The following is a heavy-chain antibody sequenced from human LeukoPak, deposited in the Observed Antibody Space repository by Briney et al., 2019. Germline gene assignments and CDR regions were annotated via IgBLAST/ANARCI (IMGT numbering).Heavy chain of an antibody. Sequence: GSLRLSCVASEFTFSSYSMTWVRQSPEKGLEWIGEINHSGYTNNNPSLKSRVTMSVDTSNNRFSLRLSSVTAADTDVYFCARMTTGHDYWGQGILVTVSS. CDR1: EFTFSSYS. CDR3: ARMTTGHDY. V-gene: IGHV4-34*01. CDR2: INHSGYT. D-gene: IGHD4-17*01. J-gene: IGHJ4*02.